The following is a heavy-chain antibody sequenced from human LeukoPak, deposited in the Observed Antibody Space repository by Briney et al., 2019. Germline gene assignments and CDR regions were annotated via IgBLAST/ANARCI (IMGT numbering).Heavy chain of an antibody. Sequence: GGSPRLSCAASGFTFSNTWMTWDRQAPGKGPEWVGRIKSETDGGTLDYAAPVKGRFTISRDDSKNTLYLQMNSLKTEDTAVYYCGGDGRWFDPWGQGTLVTVSS. J-gene: IGHJ5*02. V-gene: IGHV3-15*01. D-gene: IGHD2-21*02. CDR2: IKSETDGGTL. CDR3: GGDGRWFDP. CDR1: GFTFSNTW.